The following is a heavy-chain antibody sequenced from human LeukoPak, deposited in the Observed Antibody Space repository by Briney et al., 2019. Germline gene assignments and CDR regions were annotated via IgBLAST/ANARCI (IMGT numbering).Heavy chain of an antibody. CDR1: GFTFSSYA. Sequence: GGSLRLSCAASGFTFSSYAMSWVRQAPGKGLEWVSYISSLSSHIHYADSVKGRFTISRDNAKNSLYLQMNSLRAEDTAVYYCARSRSGSDPADAFDIWGQGTMVTVSS. CDR2: ISSLSSHI. J-gene: IGHJ3*02. D-gene: IGHD3-10*01. CDR3: ARSRSGSDPADAFDI. V-gene: IGHV3-21*01.